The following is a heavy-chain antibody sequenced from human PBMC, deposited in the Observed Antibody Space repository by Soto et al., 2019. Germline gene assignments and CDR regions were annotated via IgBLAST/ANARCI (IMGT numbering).Heavy chain of an antibody. CDR2: ISSSSSYI. V-gene: IGHV3-21*01. Sequence: GGSLRLSCAASGFTFSSYSMNWVRQAPGKGLEWVSSISSSSSYIYYADSVKGRFTISRDNAKNSLYLQMNSLRAEDTAVYYCARDSSHPNTFDYWGQGTLVTVSS. D-gene: IGHD2-2*01. J-gene: IGHJ4*02. CDR3: ARDSSHPNTFDY. CDR1: GFTFSSYS.